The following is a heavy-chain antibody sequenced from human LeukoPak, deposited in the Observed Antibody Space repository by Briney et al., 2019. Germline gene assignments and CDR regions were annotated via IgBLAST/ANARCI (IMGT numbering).Heavy chain of an antibody. CDR3: ARDYYDSSGYYYPHPFDY. J-gene: IGHJ4*02. V-gene: IGHV1-69*04. D-gene: IGHD3-22*01. Sequence: SVKVSCKASGGTFSSYAISWVRQAPGQGLEWMGRIIPILGIANYAQKFQGRVTITADKSTSTAYMELSSLRSEDTAVYYCARDYYDSSGYYYPHPFDYWGQGTLVTVSS. CDR2: IIPILGIA. CDR1: GGTFSSYA.